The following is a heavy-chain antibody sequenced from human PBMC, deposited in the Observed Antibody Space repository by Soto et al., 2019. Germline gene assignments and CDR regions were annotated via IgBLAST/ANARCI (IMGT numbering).Heavy chain of an antibody. CDR1: GFTFSISA. V-gene: IGHV3-23*01. D-gene: IGHD2-2*01. CDR2: ISGSGGST. CDR3: AKEASGVVVPADRNDAFDI. Sequence: PGGSLRLSCAASGFTFSISAITWVRQAPGKGLEWVSAISGSGGSTYYADSVKGRFTISRDNSKNTLYLQMNSLRAEDAAVYYFAKEASGVVVPADRNDAFDIWGQGTMVTVSS. J-gene: IGHJ3*02.